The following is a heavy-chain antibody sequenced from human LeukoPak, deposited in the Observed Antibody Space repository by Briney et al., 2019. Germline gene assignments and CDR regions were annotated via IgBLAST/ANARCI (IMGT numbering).Heavy chain of an antibody. J-gene: IGHJ4*02. D-gene: IGHD5-12*01. CDR3: ARGKYRVATSY. CDR1: GGSVTGGTYY. Sequence: SETLSLTCTVSGGSVTGGTYYWSWIRQPPGKGLEWIGYFYYSGSTNYNPSLKSRVTISVDTSKNQFSLKLSSVTAADTAVYYCARGKYRVATSYWGQGTLVTVSS. V-gene: IGHV4-61*01. CDR2: FYYSGST.